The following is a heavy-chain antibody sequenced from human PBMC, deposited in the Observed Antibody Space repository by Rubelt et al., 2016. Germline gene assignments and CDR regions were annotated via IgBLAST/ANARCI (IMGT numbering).Heavy chain of an antibody. D-gene: IGHD4-17*01. CDR3: ARGYGDSDGGDWFDP. CDR1: GGSFSGYS. Sequence: QVQLQQWGAGLVKPSETLSLTCAVYGGSFSGYSWTWIRQPSGKGLEWLGEIDHSGNTDYIPSLKSRVSITVDTSKKQISLKRDAGSAAATAVYYCARGYGDSDGGDWFDPWGQGTLVTVSS. V-gene: IGHV4-34*01. CDR2: IDHSGNT. J-gene: IGHJ5*02.